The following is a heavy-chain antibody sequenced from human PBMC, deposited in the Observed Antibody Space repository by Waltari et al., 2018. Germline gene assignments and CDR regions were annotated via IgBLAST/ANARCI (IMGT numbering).Heavy chain of an antibody. CDR1: GFTFGNFA. CDR2: ISGTGGSA. D-gene: IGHD3-10*01. J-gene: IGHJ4*02. Sequence: DVQLLESGGGLVQPGGSLRLSCAASGFTFGNFAMHWVRQAPGKGLQWVSGISGTGGSAYNADSVKGRFTISRENPKKTLDLQMNSLRAEDTALYYCVKDYYGSGNFPRFDIWGQGTLVTVSS. V-gene: IGHV3-23*01. CDR3: VKDYYGSGNFPRFDI.